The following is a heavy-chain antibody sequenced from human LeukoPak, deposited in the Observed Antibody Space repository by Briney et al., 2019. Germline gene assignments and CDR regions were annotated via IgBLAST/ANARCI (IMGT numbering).Heavy chain of an antibody. D-gene: IGHD3-16*01. J-gene: IGHJ5*02. CDR3: ASHSYGYNH. CDR2: IKQDGSEK. CDR1: GIIITSYW. Sequence: QPGGSLRLSCAASGIIITSYWMSWVRQTPGKGLEWVANIKQDGSEKNYVGSVKGRFTIFRDNARNSLYLQMNSLRAEDTAVYYCASHSYGYNHWGQGTLVIVSS. V-gene: IGHV3-7*01.